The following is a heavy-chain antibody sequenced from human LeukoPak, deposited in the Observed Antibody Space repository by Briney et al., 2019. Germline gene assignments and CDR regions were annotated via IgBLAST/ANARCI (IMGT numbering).Heavy chain of an antibody. Sequence: GGSLRLSCAAPGFSVGNNYMNWVRQAPGKGLEWVSVIGSACNTFCADSVKDSFTISRDNSRNTLYLQMNSLRAEDTAVYFCARDPRSGAISDYWGQGALVTVS. CDR2: IGSACNT. CDR1: GFSVGNNY. V-gene: IGHV3-66*01. J-gene: IGHJ4*02. CDR3: ARDPRSGAISDY. D-gene: IGHD3-10*01.